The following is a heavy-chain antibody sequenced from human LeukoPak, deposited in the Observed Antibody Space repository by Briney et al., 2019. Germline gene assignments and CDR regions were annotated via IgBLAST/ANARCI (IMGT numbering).Heavy chain of an antibody. CDR1: GFTFSSYA. Sequence: GGSLTLSCAASGFTFSSYAMSWVRQAPGKGLEWVSAISGSGGSTYYADSVKGRFTISRDNSKNTLFLQMNTLRAEDTALYYCAKGGSGYFFDLWGQGTLVTVSS. V-gene: IGHV3-23*01. CDR3: AKGGSGYFFDL. D-gene: IGHD3-22*01. CDR2: ISGSGGST. J-gene: IGHJ4*02.